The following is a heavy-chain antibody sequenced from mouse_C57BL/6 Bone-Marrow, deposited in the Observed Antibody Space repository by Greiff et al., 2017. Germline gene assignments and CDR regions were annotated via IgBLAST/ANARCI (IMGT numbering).Heavy chain of an antibody. CDR1: GFNIKDDY. D-gene: IGHD6-5*01. V-gene: IGHV14-4*01. CDR3: TTGSLYYYAMDD. CDR2: IDPENGDT. J-gene: IGHJ4*01. Sequence: VQLQQSGAELVRPGASVKLSCTASGFNIKDDYMHWVKQRPEQGLEWIGWIDPENGDTEYASKFQGKATITADTSSNTAYLQLSSLTSEDTAVYYGTTGSLYYYAMDDWGQGTSVTVSS.